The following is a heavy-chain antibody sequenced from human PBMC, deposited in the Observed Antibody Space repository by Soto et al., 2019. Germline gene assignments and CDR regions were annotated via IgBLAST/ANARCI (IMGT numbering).Heavy chain of an antibody. CDR1: GYTFTGYY. CDR3: ARDIAGGDGPDAFDI. J-gene: IGHJ3*02. D-gene: IGHD4-17*01. CDR2: INPNSGGT. V-gene: IGHV1-2*04. Sequence: GASVKVSCKASGYTFTGYYMHWVRQAPGQGLEWMGWINPNSGGTNYAQKFQGWVTMTRDTSISTAYMELSRLRSDDTAVYYCARDIAGGDGPDAFDIWGQGTMVTVSS.